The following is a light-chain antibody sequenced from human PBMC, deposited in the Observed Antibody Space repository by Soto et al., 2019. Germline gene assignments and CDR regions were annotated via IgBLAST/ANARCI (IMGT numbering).Light chain of an antibody. V-gene: IGLV2-14*01. CDR3: SSYTSSSTRLV. Sequence: QSVLTKPASVSGSPGQSITISGTGTSSDVGGYNYVSWYQQHPGKAPKLMIYDVSNRPSGVSNRFSGSKPGNTASLTISGLQAEDEADYYCSSYTSSSTRLVFGTGTKVTVL. CDR2: DVS. CDR1: SSDVGGYNY. J-gene: IGLJ1*01.